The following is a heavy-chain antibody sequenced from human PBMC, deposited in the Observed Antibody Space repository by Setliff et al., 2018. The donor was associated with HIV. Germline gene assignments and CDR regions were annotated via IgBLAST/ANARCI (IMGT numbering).Heavy chain of an antibody. CDR2: IKQDGSEK. J-gene: IGHJ4*02. V-gene: IGHV3-7*01. CDR1: GFTFSNYW. Sequence: GGSLRLSCAASGFTFSNYWMSWVRQAPGKGLEWVANIKQDGSEKYYVDSVKGRFTISRDNARNSLYLQMDSLRVEDTAVYYCVTVGDYDSSGYYRYWGQGTLVTVSS. CDR3: VTVGDYDSSGYYRY. D-gene: IGHD3-22*01.